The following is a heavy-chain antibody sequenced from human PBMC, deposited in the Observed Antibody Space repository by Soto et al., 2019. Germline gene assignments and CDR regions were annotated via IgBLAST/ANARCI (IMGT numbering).Heavy chain of an antibody. J-gene: IGHJ4*02. CDR3: ARKDYYGAGIYYFDH. CDR1: GYTSTAYP. CDR2: INVANGDT. V-gene: IGHV1-3*01. D-gene: IGHD3-10*01. Sequence: QVQLVQSGAEVKKPGASVKVSCKASGYTSTAYPMHWVRQAPGQRLEWMGWINVANGDTGYSQKFQGRVTVTRDTSRSTIYMELSSLTSEDTDGQYCARKDYYGAGIYYFDHWGQGTMVPVSS.